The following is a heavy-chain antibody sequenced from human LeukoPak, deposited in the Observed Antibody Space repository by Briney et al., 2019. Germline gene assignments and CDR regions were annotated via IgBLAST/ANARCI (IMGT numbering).Heavy chain of an antibody. V-gene: IGHV3-30*03. Sequence: GRSLRLSCAASGFTFRTYGMHWVRQAPGKGLEWVAFISFDGSKRYFTDSVKGRFTISRDNSENTLFLQLDSLRTEDTAVYYCARGYYGSGSYYAPYFDYWGQGTLVTVSS. D-gene: IGHD3-10*01. CDR1: GFTFRTYG. CDR3: ARGYYGSGSYYAPYFDY. CDR2: ISFDGSKR. J-gene: IGHJ4*02.